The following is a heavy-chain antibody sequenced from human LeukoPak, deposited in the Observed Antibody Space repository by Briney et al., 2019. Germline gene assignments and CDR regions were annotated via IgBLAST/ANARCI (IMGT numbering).Heavy chain of an antibody. Sequence: GGSLRLSCAASGFTFSSYSMNWVRQAPGKGLEWVSSISSSSTYIYYADSVKGRFTISRDNAKNTLYLQMNSLRAEDTALYYCAKDGMWADSSGYYYDYWGQGTLVTVSS. V-gene: IGHV3-21*01. J-gene: IGHJ4*02. CDR1: GFTFSSYS. D-gene: IGHD3-22*01. CDR2: ISSSSTYI. CDR3: AKDGMWADSSGYYYDY.